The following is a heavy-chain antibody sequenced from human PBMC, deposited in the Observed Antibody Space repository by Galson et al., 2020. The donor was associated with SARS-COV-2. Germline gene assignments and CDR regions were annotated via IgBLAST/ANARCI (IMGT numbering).Heavy chain of an antibody. CDR3: ARDPAPLYGDNYYYGMDV. J-gene: IGHJ6*02. CDR1: DGTMSSYY. CDR2: ISYSGSA. D-gene: IGHD4-17*01. V-gene: IGHV4-59*01. Sequence: ETSETLSLTCSVSDGTMSSYYWSWIRQPPGKGLEWIGYISYSGSANYNPSLRSRVTISVDLSKNKFSLKVTSVTAADTAVYYCARDPAPLYGDNYYYGMDVWGRGTTVTVSS.